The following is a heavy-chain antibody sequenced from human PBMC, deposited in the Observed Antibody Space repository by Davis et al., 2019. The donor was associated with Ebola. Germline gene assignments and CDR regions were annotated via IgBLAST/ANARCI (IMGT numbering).Heavy chain of an antibody. CDR3: ARGLYFWSGYRVDP. V-gene: IGHV4-34*01. J-gene: IGHJ5*02. CDR2: INHSGST. D-gene: IGHD3-3*01. CDR1: GGSFSGYY. Sequence: PSETLSLTCAVYGGSFSGYYWSWIRQPPGKGLEWTGEINHSGSTNYNPSLKSRVTISVDTSKNQFSLKLSSVTAADTAVYYCARGLYFWSGYRVDPWGQGTLVTVSS.